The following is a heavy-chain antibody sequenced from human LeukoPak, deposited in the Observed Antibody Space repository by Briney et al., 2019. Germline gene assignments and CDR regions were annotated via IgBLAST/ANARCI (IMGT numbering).Heavy chain of an antibody. J-gene: IGHJ4*02. Sequence: GGSLRLSCAASGFTFSGYAMTWVRQAPGKGLEWVSAISGSGGSTYYADSVKGRFTISRDNSKNTLYLQMNSLRAEDTAVYYCAKDLGSSGWYFKGYFDYWGQGTLVTVSS. CDR1: GFTFSGYA. CDR2: ISGSGGST. V-gene: IGHV3-23*01. D-gene: IGHD6-19*01. CDR3: AKDLGSSGWYFKGYFDY.